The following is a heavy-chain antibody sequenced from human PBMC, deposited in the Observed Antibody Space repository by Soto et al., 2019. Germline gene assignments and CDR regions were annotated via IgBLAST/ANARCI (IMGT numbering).Heavy chain of an antibody. D-gene: IGHD2-15*01. CDR3: TGGYCTGGTCYSGYFQH. Sequence: EVQLVQSGGGLVQPGGSLKLSCAASGFTFSGSTVHWVRQASGEGLQWVGRIRSKANDYATTYIASVKGRFTISRDASRNTAYLQMSDLKTEDTAVYYCTGGYCTGGTCYSGYFQHWGQGALVTVFS. V-gene: IGHV3-73*02. J-gene: IGHJ1*01. CDR2: IRSKANDYAT. CDR1: GFTFSGST.